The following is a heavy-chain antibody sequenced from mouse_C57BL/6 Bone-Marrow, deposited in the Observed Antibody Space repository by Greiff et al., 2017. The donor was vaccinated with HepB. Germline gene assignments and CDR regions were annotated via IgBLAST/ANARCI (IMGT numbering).Heavy chain of an antibody. V-gene: IGHV1-19*01. CDR1: GYTFTDYY. J-gene: IGHJ4*01. D-gene: IGHD2-10*02. CDR3: ARRGYGNYDYAMDY. Sequence: EVKLQESGPVLVKPGASVKMSCKASGYTFTDYYMNWVKQSHGKSLEWIGVINPYNGGTSYNQKFKGKATLTVDKSSSTAYMELNSLTSEDSAVYYCARRGYGNYDYAMDYWGQGTSVTVSS. CDR2: INPYNGGT.